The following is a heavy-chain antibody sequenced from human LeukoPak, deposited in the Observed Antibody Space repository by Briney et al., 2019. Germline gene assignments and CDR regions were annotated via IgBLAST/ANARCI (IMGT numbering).Heavy chain of an antibody. CDR2: IKQDGSEK. V-gene: IGHV3-7*01. J-gene: IGHJ4*02. CDR3: ARDLNGDYFDY. Sequence: GGSLRLSCEGSGFTFSNYWMSWVRQAPGKGLEWVANIKQDGSEKYYVDSVKGRFTISRDNAKNSLYLQMNSLRAEDTAVYYCARDLNGDYFDYWGQGTLVTVSS. CDR1: GFTFSNYW. D-gene: IGHD4-17*01.